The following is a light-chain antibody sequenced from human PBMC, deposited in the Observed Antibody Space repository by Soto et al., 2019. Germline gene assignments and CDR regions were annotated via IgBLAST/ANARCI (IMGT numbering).Light chain of an antibody. CDR2: GNI. Sequence: QSVLTQPPSVSGAPGQRDTISCTGSSSNIGANYDVNWYQLLPGTAPKLLIHGNINRPSGVPDRFSGSKSGTSASLAITGLQAEDEADYYCQSYDSRLTGYVFGSGTKLTVL. CDR3: QSYDSRLTGYV. CDR1: SSNIGANYD. V-gene: IGLV1-40*01. J-gene: IGLJ1*01.